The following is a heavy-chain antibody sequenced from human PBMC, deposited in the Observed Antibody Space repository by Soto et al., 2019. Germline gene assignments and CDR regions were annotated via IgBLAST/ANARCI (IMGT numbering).Heavy chain of an antibody. CDR3: ASARATIAAAAIFVC. Sequence: QVQLQESGPGLVKPSGTLSLTCAVSGGSISTSNWWSWVRQPPGKGLEWIGEVYRTGSTNYNPSLESRLPISVDKSKNQFSLKLTSVTAADTAVDYCASARATIAAAAIFVCWGQGTLVTVSS. D-gene: IGHD6-13*01. CDR2: VYRTGST. CDR1: GGSISTSNW. J-gene: IGHJ4*02. V-gene: IGHV4-4*02.